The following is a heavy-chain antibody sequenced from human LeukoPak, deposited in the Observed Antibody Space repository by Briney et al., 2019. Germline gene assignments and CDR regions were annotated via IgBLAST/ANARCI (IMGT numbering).Heavy chain of an antibody. CDR3: ARDLTYYDSSGYGY. D-gene: IGHD3-22*01. V-gene: IGHV3-33*01. J-gene: IGHJ4*02. CDR2: IWYDGSNK. CDR1: GFTFSSYG. Sequence: PGRSLRLSCAASGFTFSSYGMHWVRQAPGKGLEWVAVIWYDGSNKYYADSVNGRFTISRDNSKNTLYLQMNSLRAEDTAVYYCARDLTYYDSSGYGYWGQGTLVTVSS.